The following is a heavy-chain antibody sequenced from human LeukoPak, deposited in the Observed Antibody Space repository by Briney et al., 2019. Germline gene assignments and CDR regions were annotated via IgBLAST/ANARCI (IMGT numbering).Heavy chain of an antibody. CDR3: ARDWGGI. D-gene: IGHD3-16*01. CDR1: GGSVSSGSYY. Sequence: SETLSLTCTVSGGSVSSGSYYWSWIRQPPGKGLEWIGYIYYSGSTNYNPSLKSRVTISVDTSKNQFPLKLSSVTAADTAVYYCARDWGGIWGQGTMVTVSS. CDR2: IYYSGST. J-gene: IGHJ3*02. V-gene: IGHV4-61*01.